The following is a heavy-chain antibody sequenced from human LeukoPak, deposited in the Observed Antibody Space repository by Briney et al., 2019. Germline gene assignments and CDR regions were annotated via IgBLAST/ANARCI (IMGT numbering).Heavy chain of an antibody. CDR1: GYTFTSYG. Sequence: ASVKVSCKASGYTFTSYGISWVRQAPGQGLEWVGWISAYNGNTNYAQKLQGRVTMTTDTSTSTAYMELRSLRSDDTAVYYCARVFHADDFWSGYYLQYYFDYWGQGTLVTVSS. V-gene: IGHV1-18*01. CDR2: ISAYNGNT. D-gene: IGHD3-3*01. CDR3: ARVFHADDFWSGYYLQYYFDY. J-gene: IGHJ4*02.